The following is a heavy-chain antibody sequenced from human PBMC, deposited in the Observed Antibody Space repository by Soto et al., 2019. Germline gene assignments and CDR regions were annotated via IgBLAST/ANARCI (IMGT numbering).Heavy chain of an antibody. Sequence: EVQLVESGGGLVQPGGSLRLSCAASGFTFGTYWMNWVRQAPGKGLEWVANIIKDGSEKSYVDSVKGRFTITRDNAKNSLYRKMNNLRVEDPALYYCARDGGGLGYWGQGPLVTVPS. CDR2: IIKDGSEK. J-gene: IGHJ4*02. V-gene: IGHV3-7*03. D-gene: IGHD3-16*01. CDR3: ARDGGGLGY. CDR1: GFTFGTYW.